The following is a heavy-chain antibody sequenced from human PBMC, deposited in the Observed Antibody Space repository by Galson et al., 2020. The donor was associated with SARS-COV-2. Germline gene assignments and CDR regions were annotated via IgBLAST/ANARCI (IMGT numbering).Heavy chain of an antibody. D-gene: IGHD2-2*01. CDR1: GFTYSDYY. J-gene: IGHJ6*03. Sequence: GGSLRLSCAASGFTYSDYYMSWLRQAPGKGLEWVSYISSSASTINSAESVKGRCTISRDNAKNSLYLQMDSLRAEDTAVYYFARSSDASYYYYYYMDVWGKGTTVTISS. V-gene: IGHV3-11*01. CDR3: ARSSDASYYYYYYMDV. CDR2: ISSSASTI.